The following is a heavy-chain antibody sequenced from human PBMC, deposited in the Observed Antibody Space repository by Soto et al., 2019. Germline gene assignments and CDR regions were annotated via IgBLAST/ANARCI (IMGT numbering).Heavy chain of an antibody. CDR1: GGSISSGDYY. V-gene: IGHV4-30-4*01. CDR3: ARAPSQTGGMDV. Sequence: QVQLQESGPGLVKPSQTLSLTCTVSGGSISSGDYYWSWIRQPPGKGLEWIGYFYYSGSTYYNPSPKSRVTISVDTSKNPFSLKLSSVTAADAAVYYCARAPSQTGGMDVWGQGTTVTVSS. CDR2: FYYSGST. J-gene: IGHJ6*02.